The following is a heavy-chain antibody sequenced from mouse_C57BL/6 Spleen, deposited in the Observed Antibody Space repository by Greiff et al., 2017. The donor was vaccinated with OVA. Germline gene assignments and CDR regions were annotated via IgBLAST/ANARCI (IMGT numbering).Heavy chain of an antibody. CDR2: ISSGSSTI. J-gene: IGHJ2*01. CDR3: ARVLNWDPHYFDY. Sequence: EVMLVESGGGLVKPGGSLKLSCAASGFTFSDYGMHWVRQAPEKGLEWVAYISSGSSTIYYADTVKGRFTISRDNAKNTLFLQMTSLRSEDTAMYYCARVLNWDPHYFDYWGQGTTLTVSS. CDR1: GFTFSDYG. D-gene: IGHD4-1*01. V-gene: IGHV5-17*01.